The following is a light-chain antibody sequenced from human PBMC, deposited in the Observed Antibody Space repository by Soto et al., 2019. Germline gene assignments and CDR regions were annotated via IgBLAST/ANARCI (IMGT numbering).Light chain of an antibody. CDR3: CSYAGSNIFAV. V-gene: IGLV2-23*01. Sequence: QSALTQPASVSGSPGQSITISCTGTSSDVGRYERVSWYQWHPGKAPKLMIYEDYRRPSGISNRFSGSKSGNTASLTISGLQAEDEADYYCCSYAGSNIFAVFGGGTKLTV. CDR1: SSDVGRYER. CDR2: EDY. J-gene: IGLJ3*02.